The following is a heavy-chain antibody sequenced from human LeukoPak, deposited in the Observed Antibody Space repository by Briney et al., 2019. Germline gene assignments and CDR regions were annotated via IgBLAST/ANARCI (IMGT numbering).Heavy chain of an antibody. CDR2: ISAYNGNT. D-gene: IGHD6-19*01. CDR1: GYTLTSYG. V-gene: IGHV1-18*01. Sequence: ASVKVSCKASGYTLTSYGISWVRQAPGQGLEWMGWISAYNGNTNYAQKLQGRVTMTTDTSTSTAYMELRSLRSDDTAVYYCARVSRWLDVGSNFGYWGQGTLVTVSS. J-gene: IGHJ4*02. CDR3: ARVSRWLDVGSNFGY.